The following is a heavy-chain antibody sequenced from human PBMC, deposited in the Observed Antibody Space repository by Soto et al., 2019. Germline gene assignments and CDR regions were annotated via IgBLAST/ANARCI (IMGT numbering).Heavy chain of an antibody. J-gene: IGHJ6*02. CDR1: EGTFSSYA. V-gene: IGHV1-69*06. D-gene: IGHD3-22*01. Sequence: QVQLVQSGAEVKKPGSSVKVSCKASEGTFSSYAISWVRQAPGQGLEWMGGIIPIFGTANYAQKFQGRVTITADKSTSTAYMELSSLRSEDTAVYYCASSTYDSSGYYYNYYYYGMDVWGQGTTVTVSS. CDR3: ASSTYDSSGYYYNYYYYGMDV. CDR2: IIPIFGTA.